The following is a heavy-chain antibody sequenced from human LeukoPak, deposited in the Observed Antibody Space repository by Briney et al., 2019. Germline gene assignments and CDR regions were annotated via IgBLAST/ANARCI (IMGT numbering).Heavy chain of an antibody. CDR2: ISGSGAST. V-gene: IGHV3-23*01. J-gene: IGHJ4*02. CDR1: GFTFTNYA. Sequence: PGGSLRLSCAASGFTFTNYAMSWVRQAPGKGLEWVSGISGSGASTYYADSVKGRFTISRDNSKNTLYLQMISLRAEDTAVYYCAKDFGLAVAGTSNFDYWGQGTLVTVSP. CDR3: AKDFGLAVAGTSNFDY. D-gene: IGHD6-19*01.